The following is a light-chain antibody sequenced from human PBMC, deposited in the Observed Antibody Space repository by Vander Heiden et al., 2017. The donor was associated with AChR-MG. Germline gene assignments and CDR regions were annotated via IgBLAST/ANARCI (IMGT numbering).Light chain of an antibody. CDR2: GAS. V-gene: IGKV3-20*01. CDR3: QQYGSGYT. J-gene: IGKJ2*01. CDR1: QSISSSY. Sequence: EIVLTQSPGTLSLSPGERATLSCRASQSISSSYLAWYQQTRGQAPRLLIYGASSRATGIPDRFSGSGCGTDFTITISRLEPEDFAVYYCQQYGSGYTFGQGTKLEIK.